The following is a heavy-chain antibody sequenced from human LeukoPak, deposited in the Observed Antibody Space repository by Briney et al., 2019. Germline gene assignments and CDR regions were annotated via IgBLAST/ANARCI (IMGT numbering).Heavy chain of an antibody. CDR3: AKDRSGSFSFDY. V-gene: IGHV3-23*01. Sequence: GGSLRLSCAVSGFTFSSYAMSWLRQAPGKGLEWVSGISGYGGSTYYADSVKGRFTISRDNSKNTLFLQMNSLRAEDTAVYYCAKDRSGSFSFDYWGQGTLVTVSS. J-gene: IGHJ4*02. CDR1: GFTFSSYA. D-gene: IGHD1-26*01. CDR2: ISGYGGST.